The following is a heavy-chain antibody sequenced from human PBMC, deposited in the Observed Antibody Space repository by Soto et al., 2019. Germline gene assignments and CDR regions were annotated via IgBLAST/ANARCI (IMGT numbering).Heavy chain of an antibody. V-gene: IGHV4-39*01. CDR3: ARHNYGSGSTYFDY. CDR2: IYYSGST. Sequence: SETLSLTCTVSGGSISSSSYFWGWIRQPPGKGLEWIGSIYYSGSTYYNPSLKSRVTVSVDTSKNQFSLKLSSVTAADTAVYYCARHNYGSGSTYFDYWGQGTLVTVSS. J-gene: IGHJ4*02. D-gene: IGHD3-10*01. CDR1: GGSISSSSYF.